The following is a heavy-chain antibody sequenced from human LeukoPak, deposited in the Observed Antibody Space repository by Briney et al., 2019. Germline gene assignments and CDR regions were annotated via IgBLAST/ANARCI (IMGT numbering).Heavy chain of an antibody. Sequence: PGGSLRLSCAASGFTFSSYAMHWVRQAPGKGLEWVAVISYDGSNKYYADSVKGRFTISRDNAKNSLYLQMNSLRAEDTAVYYCARVALAYYYYYYMDVWGKGTTVTISS. J-gene: IGHJ6*03. CDR2: ISYDGSNK. CDR3: ARVALAYYYYYYMDV. V-gene: IGHV3-30*04. D-gene: IGHD2-15*01. CDR1: GFTFSSYA.